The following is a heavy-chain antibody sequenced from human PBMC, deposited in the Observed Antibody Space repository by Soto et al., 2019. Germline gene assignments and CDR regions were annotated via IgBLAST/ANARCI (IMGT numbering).Heavy chain of an antibody. CDR3: ARATYYYDSSGYFDY. V-gene: IGHV4-30-4*01. CDR1: GGSISSGDYY. Sequence: QVQLQESGPGLVKPTQTLSLTCTVSGGSISSGDYYWSWIRQPPGKGLEWIGYIYYSGSTYYNPSLKSRVTISVDTSKNPFSLKLSSVTAADTAVYYCARATYYYDSSGYFDYWGQGTLVTVSS. D-gene: IGHD3-22*01. CDR2: IYYSGST. J-gene: IGHJ4*02.